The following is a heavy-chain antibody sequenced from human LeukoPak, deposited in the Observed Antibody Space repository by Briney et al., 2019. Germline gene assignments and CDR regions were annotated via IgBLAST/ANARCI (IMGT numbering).Heavy chain of an antibody. CDR1: GGSISSGGYY. V-gene: IGHV4-30-2*01. CDR2: IYHSGST. CDR3: ARVPWGGDLYYFDY. Sequence: SQTLSLTCTVSGGSISSGGYYWSWIRQPPGKGLEWIGYIYHSGSTYYNPSLKGRVTISVDRSKNQFSLKLSSVTAADTAVYYCARVPWGGDLYYFDYWGQGTLVTVSS. D-gene: IGHD2-21*02. J-gene: IGHJ4*02.